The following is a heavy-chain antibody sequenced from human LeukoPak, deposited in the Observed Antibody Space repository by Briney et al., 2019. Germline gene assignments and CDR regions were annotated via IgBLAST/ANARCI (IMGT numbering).Heavy chain of an antibody. V-gene: IGHV1-2*02. J-gene: IGHJ4*02. Sequence: ASVKVSCKASGYSLSDYQLHWVRQAPGQGLEWMGDINPGNGATKYAQKFQGRVTMTRDTSTSTVYMDLSGLTPDDTAVYYCARDPQYTFGYPTYDCWGQGTLVTVSS. CDR2: INPGNGAT. D-gene: IGHD2-2*03. CDR1: GYSLSDYQ. CDR3: ARDPQYTFGYPTYDC.